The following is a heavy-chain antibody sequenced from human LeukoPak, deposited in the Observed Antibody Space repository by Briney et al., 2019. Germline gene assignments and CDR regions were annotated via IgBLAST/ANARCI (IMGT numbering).Heavy chain of an antibody. V-gene: IGHV3-74*01. J-gene: IGHJ4*02. CDR3: GFMVREAYDY. CDR1: GFTFSDYW. CDR2: INTDGSIT. Sequence: GGSLRLSCAASGFTFSDYWIHWVRQAPGKGLVWVSRINTDGSITNYADSVKGRFSISRDNAKNTLYLQMSSLLLCKRSWTRTGFMVREAYDYWGQGTLVTVSS. D-gene: IGHD3-10*01.